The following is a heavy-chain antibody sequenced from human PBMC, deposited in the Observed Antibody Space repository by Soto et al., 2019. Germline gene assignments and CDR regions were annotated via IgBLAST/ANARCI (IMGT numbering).Heavy chain of an antibody. J-gene: IGHJ4*02. CDR1: GGSISSGDYY. CDR3: ARIGGSVVPAAAFDY. Sequence: SETLSLTCTVSGGSISSGDYYWSWIRQPPGKGLEWIGYIYYSGSTYFNPSLKSRVTISVDTSKNHLPLKLSSVTAADTAVYYCARIGGSVVPAAAFDYWGQGTLVTVSS. V-gene: IGHV4-30-4*01. CDR2: IYYSGST. D-gene: IGHD2-2*01.